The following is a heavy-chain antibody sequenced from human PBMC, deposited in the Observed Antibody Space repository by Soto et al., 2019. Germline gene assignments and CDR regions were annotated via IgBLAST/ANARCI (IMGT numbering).Heavy chain of an antibody. Sequence: ASVKVSCKVSGYTLTELSMHWVRQAPGKGLEWMGGFDPEDGETIYAQKFQGRVTITADESTSTAYMELSSLRSEDTAVYYCARAHRKNFDYWGQGTLVTVSS. V-gene: IGHV1-24*01. CDR1: GYTLTELS. CDR2: FDPEDGET. CDR3: ARAHRKNFDY. J-gene: IGHJ4*02.